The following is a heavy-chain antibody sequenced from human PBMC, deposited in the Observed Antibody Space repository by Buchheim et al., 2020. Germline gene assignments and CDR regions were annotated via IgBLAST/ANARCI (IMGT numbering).Heavy chain of an antibody. V-gene: IGHV4-30-4*01. CDR3: ARVRIQLWFPRFCWFDP. CDR1: GGSISSGDYY. CDR2: IYYSGST. Sequence: QVQLQESGPGPVKPSQTLSLTCSVSGGSISSGDYYWSWIRQTPGKGLEWIGYIYYSGSTYYNPSLKSRVTISVDTSKNQFSLKLSSVTAADTAVYYCARVRIQLWFPRFCWFDPWGQRTL. D-gene: IGHD5-18*01. J-gene: IGHJ5*02.